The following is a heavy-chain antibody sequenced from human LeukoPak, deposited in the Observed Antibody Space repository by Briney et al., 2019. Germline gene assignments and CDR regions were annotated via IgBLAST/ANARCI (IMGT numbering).Heavy chain of an antibody. CDR1: GFTFRSYA. D-gene: IGHD5-12*01. J-gene: IGHJ6*03. CDR2: ITADGGST. CDR3: TRVWLRDYTDV. V-gene: IGHV3-23*01. Sequence: LPGGSLRLSCAVSGFTFRSYAMKWVRQAPGKGLEWVSAITADGGSTHYTKSVKGRFISSRDTPKKTLYLQMNNLRAEDTAVYFCTRVWLRDYTDVWGKGTTVSVSS.